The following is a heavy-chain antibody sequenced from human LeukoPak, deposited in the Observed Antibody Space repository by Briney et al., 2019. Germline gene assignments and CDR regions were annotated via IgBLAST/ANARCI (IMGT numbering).Heavy chain of an antibody. CDR3: ARGPPLFDP. V-gene: IGHV3-48*01. CDR2: ISTGGDTI. Sequence: GGSLRLSCAVSGFTFSDYSMNWVRQPPGKGLEWISYISTGGDTIHYADSVKGRFTISSDNAKKSLYLQMNSLGAEDTAVYYCARGPPLFDPWGQGTLVTVSS. J-gene: IGHJ5*02. CDR1: GFTFSDYS.